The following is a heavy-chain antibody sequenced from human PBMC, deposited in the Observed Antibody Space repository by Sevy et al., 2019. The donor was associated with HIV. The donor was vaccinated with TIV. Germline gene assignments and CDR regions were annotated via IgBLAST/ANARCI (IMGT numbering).Heavy chain of an antibody. V-gene: IGHV3-23*01. CDR3: AIDMTTIVGDAFDI. J-gene: IGHJ3*02. CDR2: IGHSGSDT. D-gene: IGHD3-22*01. Sequence: GGSLRLSCAASGFTFSNYAMSWVRQAPGKGLEWVSAIGHSGSDTFYADSVKGRFTISRDNSKNTLYLQMNRLRGEDTALYYCAIDMTTIVGDAFDIWGQGTMVTVSS. CDR1: GFTFSNYA.